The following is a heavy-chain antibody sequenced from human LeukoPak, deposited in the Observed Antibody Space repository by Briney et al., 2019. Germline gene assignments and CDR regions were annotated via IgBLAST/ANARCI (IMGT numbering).Heavy chain of an antibody. D-gene: IGHD6-19*01. J-gene: IGHJ4*02. CDR1: GGSISSYY. CDR2: IYYSGST. CDR3: ARGRLSFDY. Sequence: TSETLSLTCTVSGGSISSYYWSWIRQPSGKGLEWIGYIYYSGSTNYNPSLKSRVTISVDASKNQFSLKLSSVTAADTAVYYCARGRLSFDYWGQGTLVTVSS. V-gene: IGHV4-59*01.